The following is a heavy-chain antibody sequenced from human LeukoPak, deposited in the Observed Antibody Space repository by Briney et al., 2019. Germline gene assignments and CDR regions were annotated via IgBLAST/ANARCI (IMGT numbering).Heavy chain of an antibody. CDR2: IYTSGST. Sequence: SQTLSLTCTVSGASISSGNSYWSWIRQPAGKELEWIGRIYTSGSTNYNPSLKSRVTMSVDTSKNQFSLKLSSVTAADTAVYYCARGSGWDDLWLLYWGQGTLVTVSS. CDR3: ARGSGWDDLWLLY. J-gene: IGHJ4*02. V-gene: IGHV4-61*02. CDR1: GASISSGNSY. D-gene: IGHD6-19*01.